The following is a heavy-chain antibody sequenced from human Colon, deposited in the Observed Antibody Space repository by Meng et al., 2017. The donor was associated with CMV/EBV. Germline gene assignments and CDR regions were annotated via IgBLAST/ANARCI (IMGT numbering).Heavy chain of an antibody. V-gene: IGHV1-2*02. CDR1: GYTFTGYY. CDR2: INPNSGGT. CDR3: ATVSSGYYLYFQH. D-gene: IGHD3-22*01. Sequence: RSGAEGKKPGASVKVSCNASGYTFTGYYMHWVRQAPGQGLEWMGWINPNSGGTNYAQKFQGRVTMTRDTSISTAYMELSRLRSDDTAVYYCATVSSGYYLYFQHWGQGTLVTVSS. J-gene: IGHJ1*01.